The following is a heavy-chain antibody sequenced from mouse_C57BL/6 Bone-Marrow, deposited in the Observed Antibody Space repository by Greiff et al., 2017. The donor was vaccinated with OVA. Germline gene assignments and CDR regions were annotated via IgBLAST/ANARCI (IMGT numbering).Heavy chain of an antibody. V-gene: IGHV4-1*01. Sequence: AGGGVDFSRYWMSWVRRAPGKGLEWIGEINPDSSTINYAPSLKDKFIISRDNAKNTLYLQMSKVRSEDTALYYCARNYYGSPPWYFDVWGTGTTVTVSS. J-gene: IGHJ1*03. D-gene: IGHD1-1*01. CDR2: INPDSSTI. CDR1: GVDFSRYW. CDR3: ARNYYGSPPWYFDV.